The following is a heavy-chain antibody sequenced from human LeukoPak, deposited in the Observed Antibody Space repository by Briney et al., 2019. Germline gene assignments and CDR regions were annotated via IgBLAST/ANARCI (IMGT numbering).Heavy chain of an antibody. D-gene: IGHD2-2*01. Sequence: GGSLRLSCAASGFTFTTYWMSWVRQAPGKGLEWVSAISSSGGSTYHADSVKGRFTISRDNSKNTLYMQMNSLRVEDTAVYYCARYCTTTSCYGSYYSYGMDVWGQGTTVTVSS. V-gene: IGHV3-23*01. J-gene: IGHJ6*02. CDR3: ARYCTTTSCYGSYYSYGMDV. CDR1: GFTFTTYW. CDR2: ISSSGGST.